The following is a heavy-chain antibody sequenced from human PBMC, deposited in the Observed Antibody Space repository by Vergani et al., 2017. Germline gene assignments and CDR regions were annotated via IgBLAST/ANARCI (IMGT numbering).Heavy chain of an antibody. CDR3: AAVSPRYYDFWSGYPDYYMDV. CDR2: IVVGSGNT. Sequence: QMQLVQSGPEVKKPGTSVKVSCTASGFTFTSSAMQWVRQARGQRLEWIGWIVVGSGNTNYAQKFQERVTITRDMSTSTAYMELSSLRSEDTAVYYCAAVSPRYYDFWSGYPDYYMDVWGKGTTVTVSS. CDR1: GFTFTSSA. V-gene: IGHV1-58*02. D-gene: IGHD3-3*01. J-gene: IGHJ6*03.